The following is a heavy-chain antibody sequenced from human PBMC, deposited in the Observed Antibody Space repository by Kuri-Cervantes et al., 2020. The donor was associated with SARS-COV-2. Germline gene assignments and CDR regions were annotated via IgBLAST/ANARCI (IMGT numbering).Heavy chain of an antibody. CDR3: ARDVAAGRAYYYYMDV. J-gene: IGHJ6*03. Sequence: GGSLRLSCAVSGFTFGHYAMHWVRQPPGKGLEWLAVVPYDGNTQYYADSVKGRFTISRDNAKNSLYLQMNRLRAEDTAVYYYARDVAAGRAYYYYMDVWGKGTTVTVSS. CDR2: VPYDGNTQ. CDR1: GFTFGHYA. V-gene: IGHV3-30*04. D-gene: IGHD6-13*01.